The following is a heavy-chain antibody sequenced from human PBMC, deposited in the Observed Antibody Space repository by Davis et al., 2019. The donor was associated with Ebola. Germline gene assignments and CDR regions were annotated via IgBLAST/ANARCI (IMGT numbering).Heavy chain of an antibody. V-gene: IGHV4-39*01. CDR1: GGSISSSTYY. Sequence: SETLSLTCTVSGGSISSSTYYWGWIRQPPGKGLEWIGSIYYSGSTYYNPSLKSRVTISVDTSKNQFSLKLSSVTAADTAVYYCARRVAVAVTYFDYWGQGTLVTVSS. D-gene: IGHD6-19*01. CDR2: IYYSGST. CDR3: ARRVAVAVTYFDY. J-gene: IGHJ4*02.